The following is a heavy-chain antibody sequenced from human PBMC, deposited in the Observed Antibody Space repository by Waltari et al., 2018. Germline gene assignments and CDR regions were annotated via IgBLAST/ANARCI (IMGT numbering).Heavy chain of an antibody. CDR2: INHSGST. Sequence: VQLQQWGAGLLKPSETLSLTCAVYGGSFSGYYWSWICQPPGKGLEWIGEINHSGSTNYNPSLKSRVTISVDTSKNQFSLKLSSVTAADTAVYYCARGGGTSGWYVGTGFDYWGQGTLVTVSS. D-gene: IGHD6-19*01. CDR3: ARGGGTSGWYVGTGFDY. CDR1: GGSFSGYY. V-gene: IGHV4-34*01. J-gene: IGHJ4*02.